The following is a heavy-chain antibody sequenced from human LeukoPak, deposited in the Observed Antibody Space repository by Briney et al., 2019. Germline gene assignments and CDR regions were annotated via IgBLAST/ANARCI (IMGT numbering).Heavy chain of an antibody. D-gene: IGHD3-9*01. V-gene: IGHV3-23*01. CDR2: ISGSGGST. J-gene: IGHJ4*02. CDR1: GFTFSSYA. Sequence: GGSLRLSCAASGFTFSSYAMSWVRQAPGKGLEWVSAISGSGGSTYYADSVKGRFTISRDNSKNTLYLQMNSLRAEDTAVYYCAKDSQTDHDILTGPFDYWGQGTLVTVSS. CDR3: AKDSQTDHDILTGPFDY.